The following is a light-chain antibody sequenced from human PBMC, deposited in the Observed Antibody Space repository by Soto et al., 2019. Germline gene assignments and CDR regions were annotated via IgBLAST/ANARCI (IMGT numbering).Light chain of an antibody. CDR1: QSVSSRW. V-gene: IGKV3-20*01. CDR3: QQYGSSPAYT. Sequence: EIVLTQSPGTLSLSPGERATLSCRASQSVSSRWLAWYQQKPGQAPRLLIYGASSRATGIPDRFSGSGSGTDFTLTISRMEPEDFAVYYCQQYGSSPAYTFGQGTKLEIK. CDR2: GAS. J-gene: IGKJ2*01.